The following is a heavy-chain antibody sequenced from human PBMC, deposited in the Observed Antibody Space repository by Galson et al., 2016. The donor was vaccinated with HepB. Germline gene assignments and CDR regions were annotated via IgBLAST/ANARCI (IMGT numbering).Heavy chain of an antibody. CDR2: VTYDGTKK. V-gene: IGHV3-33*06. Sequence: SLRLSCAASGFIFNNYGMHWVRQAPGKGLEWVAVVTYDGTKKYYADSVKGRFTISRDNSKNTLYLQMNSLRAEDTAVYRCAKEGDPYILNFWGQGTLVSVSS. D-gene: IGHD2-21*01. CDR3: AKEGDPYILNF. CDR1: GFIFNNYG. J-gene: IGHJ4*02.